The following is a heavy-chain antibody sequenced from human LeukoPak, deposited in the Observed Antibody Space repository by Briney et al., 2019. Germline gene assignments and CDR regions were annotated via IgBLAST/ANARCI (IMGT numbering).Heavy chain of an antibody. CDR2: IGGSGGST. CDR1: GFTFSSYA. Sequence: GGSLRLSCAASGFTFSSYAMSWVRQAPGKGLEWVLAIGGSGGSTYYADSVKGRFTISRDNSKNTLYLQMNSLRAEDTAVYYCAKGLDKHIVVVTASDYWGQGTLVTVSS. J-gene: IGHJ4*02. D-gene: IGHD2-21*02. V-gene: IGHV3-23*01. CDR3: AKGLDKHIVVVTASDY.